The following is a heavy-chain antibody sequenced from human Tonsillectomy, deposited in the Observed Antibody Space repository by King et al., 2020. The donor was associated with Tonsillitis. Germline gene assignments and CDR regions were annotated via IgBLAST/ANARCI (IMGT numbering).Heavy chain of an antibody. CDR2: INHSGST. V-gene: IGHV4-34*01. Sequence: GAGGLEPSETLSLTCAVYGGSFSGYYWSWIRQPPGKGLEWIGEINHSGSTDYNPSLKSRVTISVDTSKNQFSLKLSSVTAADTAVYYCARGIFGVFIDLYYYGFDVWGQGTTVTVSS. J-gene: IGHJ6*02. D-gene: IGHD3-3*02. CDR1: GGSFSGYY. CDR3: ARGIFGVFIDLYYYGFDV.